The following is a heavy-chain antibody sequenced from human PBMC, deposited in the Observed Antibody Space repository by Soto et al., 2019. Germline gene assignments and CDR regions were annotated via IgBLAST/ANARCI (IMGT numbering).Heavy chain of an antibody. J-gene: IGHJ3*02. CDR2: INPSGGST. CDR3: ASVPYYYDSSGFGAEDAFDI. D-gene: IGHD3-22*01. Sequence: ASVKVSCKASGYTFTSYYMHWVLQAPGQGLEWMGIINPSGGSTSYAQKFQGRVTMTRGTSTSTVYMELSSLRSEDTAVYYCASVPYYYDSSGFGAEDAFDIWGQGTMVTVSS. V-gene: IGHV1-46*01. CDR1: GYTFTSYY.